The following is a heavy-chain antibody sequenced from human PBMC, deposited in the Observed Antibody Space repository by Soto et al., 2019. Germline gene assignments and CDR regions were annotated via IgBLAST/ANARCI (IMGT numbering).Heavy chain of an antibody. Sequence: QVQLVESGGGVVQPGRSLRLSCAASGFTFSNNGMHWVRQAPGKGLEWVAVIWYDGINKYYADSVKGRFIISRDNSKNTVYLQMNSLRAEDTAVYYCATDRVQMVDGLDVWGQGTTVPVSS. CDR1: GFTFSNNG. J-gene: IGHJ6*02. D-gene: IGHD2-15*01. V-gene: IGHV3-33*01. CDR3: ATDRVQMVDGLDV. CDR2: IWYDGINK.